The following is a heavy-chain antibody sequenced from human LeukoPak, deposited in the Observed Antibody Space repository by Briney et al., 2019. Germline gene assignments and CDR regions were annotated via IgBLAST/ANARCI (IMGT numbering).Heavy chain of an antibody. D-gene: IGHD3-10*01. J-gene: IGHJ4*02. CDR3: AKAELWFGELPFDY. CDR1: GFSITDHH. CDR2: SATTKPNSCTT. V-gene: IGHV3-72*01. Sequence: GGSLRLSCAGAGFSITDHHMDWVRQAPGKGLEWIGRSATTKPNSCTTQYTASARGRFTISRDDSQNSLYLQLNSLKTEDTAVYYCAKAELWFGELPFDYWGQGTLVTVSS.